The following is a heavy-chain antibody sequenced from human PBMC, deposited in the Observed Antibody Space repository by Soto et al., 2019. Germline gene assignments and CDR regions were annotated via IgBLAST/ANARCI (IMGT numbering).Heavy chain of an antibody. CDR3: STGRSTYGLDS. CDR1: ALSFTNAW. Sequence: PGGSLRLSCVASALSFTNAWMSWVRQAPGKGLEWVGRIKSITDGGTTDYAAPVKGRFTISRDDSNNTLYLQMNSLKTEDTAVYYCSTGRSTYGLDSWGQGTLVTVSS. V-gene: IGHV3-15*01. D-gene: IGHD5-18*01. CDR2: IKSITDGGTT. J-gene: IGHJ4*02.